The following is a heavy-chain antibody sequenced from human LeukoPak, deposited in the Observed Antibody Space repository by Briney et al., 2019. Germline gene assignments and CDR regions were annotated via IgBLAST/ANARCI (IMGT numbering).Heavy chain of an antibody. D-gene: IGHD3-22*01. CDR3: AKGGFYQLLDS. J-gene: IGHJ4*02. V-gene: IGHV3-21*04. Sequence: GGSLRLSCVASGFNLSTYSMNWVRQAPGKGLEWVSSISSTGSFIYYRDSVKGRFTISRDNAKNSLYLQMNSLRAEDTAVYYCAKGGFYQLLDSWGQGTLVTVSS. CDR2: ISSTGSFI. CDR1: GFNLSTYS.